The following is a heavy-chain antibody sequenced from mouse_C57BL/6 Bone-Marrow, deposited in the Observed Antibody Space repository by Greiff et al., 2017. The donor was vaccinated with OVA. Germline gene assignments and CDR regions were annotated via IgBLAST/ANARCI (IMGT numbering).Heavy chain of an antibody. CDR2: ISDGGSYT. J-gene: IGHJ2*01. CDR1: GFTFSSYA. D-gene: IGHD1-1*01. Sequence: EVQVVESGGGLVKPGGSLKLSCAASGFTFSSYAMSWVRQTPEKRLEWVATISDGGSYTYYPDNVKGRFTISRDNAKNNLYMQLSHLKSEDTAMDYCARVYYYGSSPYFDCWGQGTTVTVSS. V-gene: IGHV5-4*01. CDR3: ARVYYYGSSPYFDC.